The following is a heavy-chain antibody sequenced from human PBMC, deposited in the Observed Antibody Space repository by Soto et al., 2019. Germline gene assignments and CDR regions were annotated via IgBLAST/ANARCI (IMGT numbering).Heavy chain of an antibody. Sequence: ASVKVSCKASGYTFTSYYMHWVRQAPGQGLEWMRIINPSGGSTSYAQKFQGRVTMTRDTSTSTVYMELSSLRSEDTAVYYCARDPARYSSSWANCYGMDVWGQGTTVTV. V-gene: IGHV1-46*01. CDR3: ARDPARYSSSWANCYGMDV. CDR2: INPSGGST. J-gene: IGHJ6*02. D-gene: IGHD6-13*01. CDR1: GYTFTSYY.